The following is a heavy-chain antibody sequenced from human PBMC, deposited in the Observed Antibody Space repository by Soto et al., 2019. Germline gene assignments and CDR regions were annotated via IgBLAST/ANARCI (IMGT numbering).Heavy chain of an antibody. CDR3: AGFLMGGGDVMNV. V-gene: IGHV1-69*06. Sequence: QVQLVQSGAEVKKPGSSVKVSCKASGGTFSSYAISWVRQAPGQGLEWMGGIIPIFGTANYAQKFQGSVTITADKPRTPPDLGLASRGPKTPAGYAGAGFLMGGGDVMNVWGKGPRSPSPQ. CDR2: IIPIFGTA. CDR1: GGTFSSYA. D-gene: IGHD2-8*01. J-gene: IGHJ6*01.